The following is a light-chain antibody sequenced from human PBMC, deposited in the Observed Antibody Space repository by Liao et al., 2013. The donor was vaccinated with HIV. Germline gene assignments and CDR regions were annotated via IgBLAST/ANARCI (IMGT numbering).Light chain of an antibody. V-gene: IGLV3-1*01. CDR2: QDT. J-gene: IGLJ2*01. CDR3: QAWDRNTAI. CDR1: ELGDKY. Sequence: SYEVRQPPSVTVSPGQTASITCSGDELGDKYTFWYQQKPGQSPVLVIYQDTKRPSGIPERFSGSNSGNTATLTISGTQPMDEADYYCQAWDRNTAIFGGGTKLTVL.